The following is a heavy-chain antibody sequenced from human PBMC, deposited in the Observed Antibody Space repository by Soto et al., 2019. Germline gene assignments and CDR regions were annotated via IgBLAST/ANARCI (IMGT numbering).Heavy chain of an antibody. V-gene: IGHV4-59*08. CDR3: ARGLDWFDP. D-gene: IGHD3-16*01. Sequence: QVQLQESGPGLVKPSETLSLTCTVSGGSISSYYWSWIRQPPGKGLEWIGYIYYSWSTNYNPSLKSRVTISVDTSKNQFSLKLSSVTAADTAVYYFARGLDWFDPWCQGTLVTVSS. CDR2: IYYSWST. J-gene: IGHJ5*02. CDR1: GGSISSYY.